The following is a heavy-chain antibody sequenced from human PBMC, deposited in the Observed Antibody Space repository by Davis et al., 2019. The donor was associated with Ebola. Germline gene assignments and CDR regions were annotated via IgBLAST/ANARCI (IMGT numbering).Heavy chain of an antibody. CDR1: GGSFSGYY. Sequence: MPGGSLRLSCAVYGGSFSGYYWSWIRQPPGKGLEWIGEINHSGSTYYNPSLKSRVTISVDTSKNQFSLKLSSVTAADTAVYYCARLLSGSYPSYYFDYWGQGTLVTVSS. CDR3: ARLLSGSYPSYYFDY. V-gene: IGHV4-34*01. D-gene: IGHD1-26*01. J-gene: IGHJ4*02. CDR2: INHSGST.